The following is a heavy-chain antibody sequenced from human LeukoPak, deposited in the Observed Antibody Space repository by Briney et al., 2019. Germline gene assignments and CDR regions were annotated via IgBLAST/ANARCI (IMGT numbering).Heavy chain of an antibody. CDR3: ASAMTLRLTSPSHR. CDR1: GGTFSSYA. Sequence: ASVKVSCKASGGTFSSYAISWVQQAPGQGLEWMGGIIPIFGTANYAQKFQGRVTITADESTSTAYMELSSLRSEDTAVYYCASAMTLRLTSPSHRWGQGTLVTVSS. J-gene: IGHJ5*02. V-gene: IGHV1-69*13. D-gene: IGHD2-8*01. CDR2: IIPIFGTA.